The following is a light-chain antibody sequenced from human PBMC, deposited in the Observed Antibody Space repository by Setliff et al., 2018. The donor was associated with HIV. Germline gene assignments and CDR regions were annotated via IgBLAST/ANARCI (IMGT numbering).Light chain of an antibody. CDR3: SSYTSSSTL. V-gene: IGLV2-14*03. CDR2: AVS. Sequence: QSALTQPASVSGSPGQSITISCSGTSSDVVDYNYVSWYQQYPGKAPKLMIYAVSNRPSGVSNRFSGSKSGNTASLTISGLQAEDEADYYCSSYTSSSTLFGGGTKVTVL. CDR1: SSDVVDYNY. J-gene: IGLJ2*01.